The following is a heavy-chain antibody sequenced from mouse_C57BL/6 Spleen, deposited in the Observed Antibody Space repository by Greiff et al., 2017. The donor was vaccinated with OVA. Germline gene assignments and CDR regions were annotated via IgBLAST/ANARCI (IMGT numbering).Heavy chain of an antibody. CDR3: ASLYGYDGRYYAMDY. V-gene: IGHV5-4*01. D-gene: IGHD2-2*01. CDR2: ISDGGSYT. CDR1: GFTFSSYA. J-gene: IGHJ4*01. Sequence: EVQVVESGGGLVKPGGSLKLSCAASGFTFSSYAMSWVRQTPEKRLEWVATISDGGSYTYYPDNVKGRFTISRDNAKNNLYLQMSHLKSEDTAMYYCASLYGYDGRYYAMDYWGQGTSVTVSS.